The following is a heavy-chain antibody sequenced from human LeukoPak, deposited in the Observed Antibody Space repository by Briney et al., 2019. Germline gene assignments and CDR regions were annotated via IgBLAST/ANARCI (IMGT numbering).Heavy chain of an antibody. J-gene: IGHJ3*02. D-gene: IGHD3-22*01. CDR1: GFTFSSYA. Sequence: PGGSLRLSCAASGFTFSSYAMHWVRQAPGKGLEWVAVISYDGSNKYYADSVKGRFTISRDNSKNTLYLQMNSLRAEDTAVYYCARDPPYYYDGSGYFGAFDIWGQGTMVTVSS. CDR2: ISYDGSNK. V-gene: IGHV3-30*04. CDR3: ARDPPYYYDGSGYFGAFDI.